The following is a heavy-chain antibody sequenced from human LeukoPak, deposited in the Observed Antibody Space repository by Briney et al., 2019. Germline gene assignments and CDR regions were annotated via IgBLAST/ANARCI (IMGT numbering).Heavy chain of an antibody. CDR2: IRYDGSHK. CDR3: AKDISCTGGGVCPKVYDY. CDR1: GFTFSGHG. J-gene: IGHJ4*02. D-gene: IGHD2-8*02. Sequence: GGSLRLSWTASGFTFSGHGMHWVRQAPGKGLEWVAFIRYDGSHKYYADSVKGRFTVSRDNSKNTLYLQMNSLRAEDTAVYYCAKDISCTGGGVCPKVYDYWGQGTLVTVSS. V-gene: IGHV3-30*02.